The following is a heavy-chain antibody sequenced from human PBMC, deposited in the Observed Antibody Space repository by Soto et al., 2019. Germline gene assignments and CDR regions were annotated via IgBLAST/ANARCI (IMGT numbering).Heavy chain of an antibody. CDR1: GGSISSSSYY. V-gene: IGHV4-39*01. CDR2: IYYSGST. D-gene: IGHD3-10*01. J-gene: IGHJ6*02. Sequence: LSLTCTVSGGSISSSSYYWGWIRQPPGKGLEWIGSIYYSGSTYYNPSLKSRVTISVDTSKNQFSLKLSSVTAADTAVYYCARQRYYGSGSYYNDYYYHGMDVWAQGTTVTVSS. CDR3: ARQRYYGSGSYYNDYYYHGMDV.